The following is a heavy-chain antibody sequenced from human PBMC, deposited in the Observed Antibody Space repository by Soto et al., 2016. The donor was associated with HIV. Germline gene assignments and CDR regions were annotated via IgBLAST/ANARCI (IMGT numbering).Heavy chain of an antibody. CDR1: GDSIRSFS. V-gene: IGHV4-59*01. D-gene: IGHD6-19*01. Sequence: QMQLQESGPGLVKASETLSLTCNVYGDSIRSFSWSWIRQSPGRDWSGLRTSITVGAPSTTPPQESSHHIVDTSKNQFSLNLSSVTAADTAVYYCASRGRLAGYMDVWGKG. CDR3: ASRGRLAGYMDV. CDR2: SITVGAP. J-gene: IGHJ6*03.